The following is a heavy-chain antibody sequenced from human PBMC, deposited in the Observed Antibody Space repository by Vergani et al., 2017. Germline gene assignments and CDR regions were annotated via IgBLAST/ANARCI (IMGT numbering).Heavy chain of an antibody. Sequence: QEQLQESGPRLLKPSQTLSLTCSVPVFAINGDDTWWTWIRRSPGKVLEWIGRISSTGTSSSYNPSLGDRPAISLDTSTNQFFLTLTSVTAAYTAIYYCARGQWVIEAWGQGTPVTVSS. CDR1: VFAINGDDTW. CDR2: SSTGTSS. CDR3: ARGQWVIEA. D-gene: IGHD1-26*01. V-gene: IGHV4-30-4*08. J-gene: IGHJ4*02.